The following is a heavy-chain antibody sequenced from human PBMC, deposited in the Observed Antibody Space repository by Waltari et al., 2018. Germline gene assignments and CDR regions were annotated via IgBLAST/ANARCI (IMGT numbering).Heavy chain of an antibody. CDR3: ARVAYQDNWFDA. CDR2: ISSSGSTI. V-gene: IGHV3-48*03. J-gene: IGHJ5*02. CDR1: GFIFSRSE. D-gene: IGHD2-2*01. Sequence: EVQLVESGGGLAQPGGSLRLSCAATGFIFSRSEMTWVRQAPGKGLEWILYISSSGSTIYYADSVKGRFTISRDDAKNSLYLQMNSLRAEDTAVYYCARVAYQDNWFDAWGQGTLVTVSS.